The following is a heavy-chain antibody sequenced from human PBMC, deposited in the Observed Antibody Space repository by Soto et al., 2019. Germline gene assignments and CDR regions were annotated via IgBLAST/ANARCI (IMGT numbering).Heavy chain of an antibody. Sequence: PGGSLRLSCAASGFTFSSYAMSWVRQAPGKGLEWVSAISGSGGSTYYADSVKGRFTISRDNSKNTLYLQMNSLRAEDTAVYYCAKEGANYDILNGYSKANWFDPWGQGTLVTVSS. J-gene: IGHJ5*02. CDR3: AKEGANYDILNGYSKANWFDP. CDR1: GFTFSSYA. V-gene: IGHV3-23*01. CDR2: ISGSGGST. D-gene: IGHD3-9*01.